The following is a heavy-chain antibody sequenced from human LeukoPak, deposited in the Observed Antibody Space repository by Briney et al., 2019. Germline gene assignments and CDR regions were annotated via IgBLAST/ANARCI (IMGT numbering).Heavy chain of an antibody. CDR3: AELGITMIGGV. V-gene: IGHV3-11*04. J-gene: IGHJ6*04. D-gene: IGHD3-10*02. CDR2: ISSSASTT. CDR1: GFIFSDYY. Sequence: GGSLRLSCAASGFIFSDYYMSWIRQAPGKGLEWVSYISSSASTTFYADSVKGRFTISRDNAKNSLYLQMNSLRAEDTAVYYCAELGITMIGGVWGKGTTVTISS.